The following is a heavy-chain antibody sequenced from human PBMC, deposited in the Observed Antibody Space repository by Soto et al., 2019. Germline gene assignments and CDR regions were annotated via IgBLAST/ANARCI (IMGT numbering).Heavy chain of an antibody. V-gene: IGHV1-69*13. J-gene: IGHJ6*02. CDR3: AGVTYCGGDCYSTYYYYGMDV. Sequence: ASVKVSCKASGGTFSSYAISWVLQAPGQGLEWMGGIIPIFGTANYAQRFQGRVTITADESTSTAYMELSSLRSEDTAVYYCAGVTYCGGDCYSTYYYYGMDVWGHGTTVTVSS. CDR1: GGTFSSYA. D-gene: IGHD2-21*02. CDR2: IIPIFGTA.